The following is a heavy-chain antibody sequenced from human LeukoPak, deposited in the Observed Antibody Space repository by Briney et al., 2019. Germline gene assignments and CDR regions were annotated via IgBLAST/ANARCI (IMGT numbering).Heavy chain of an antibody. V-gene: IGHV3-23*01. J-gene: IGHJ4*02. CDR2: ITSGGNI. Sequence: PGGSLRLSCAASGFTFNNYAMNWVRQAPGKGLEWVSVITSGGNIYYADSVKGRFTISRDSSKNTLYLQMNSLRAEDTAVYYCARSQYDYVWGSYRYIHSDYWGQGTLVTVSS. D-gene: IGHD3-16*02. CDR1: GFTFNNYA. CDR3: ARSQYDYVWGSYRYIHSDY.